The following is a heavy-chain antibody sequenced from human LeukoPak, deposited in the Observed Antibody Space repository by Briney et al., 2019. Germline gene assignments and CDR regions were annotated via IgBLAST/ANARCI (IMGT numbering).Heavy chain of an antibody. CDR3: AREEFADLALDI. CDR2: IIWDSSSI. D-gene: IGHD3-10*01. CDR1: GFKFDDVA. J-gene: IGHJ6*02. Sequence: GGPLRLSCAASGFKFDDVAMHWVRHAPGKGLKWVSGIIWDSSSIGYADSVKGRFTISRDNAKNSLYLQMNSLRAEDTAIYYCAREEFADLALDIWGQGTTVTVSS. V-gene: IGHV3-9*01.